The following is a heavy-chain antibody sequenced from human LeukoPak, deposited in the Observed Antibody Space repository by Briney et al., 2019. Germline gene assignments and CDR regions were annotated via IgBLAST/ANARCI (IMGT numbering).Heavy chain of an antibody. V-gene: IGHV4-59*01. CDR2: IYYSGST. D-gene: IGHD6-13*01. Sequence: PSETLSLTCTVSGGSISSYYWSWIRQPPGKGLEWIGYIYYSGSTNYNPSLKSRVTISVDTSKNQFSLKLSSVTAADTAVYYCARGRSSSWYFDYYYMDAWGKGTTVTVSS. CDR3: ARGRSSSWYFDYYYMDA. CDR1: GGSISSYY. J-gene: IGHJ6*03.